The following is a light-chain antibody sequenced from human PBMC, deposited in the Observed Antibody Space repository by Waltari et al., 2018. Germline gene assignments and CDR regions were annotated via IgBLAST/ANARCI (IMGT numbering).Light chain of an antibody. J-gene: IGKJ1*01. Sequence: EIVMTQSPATLSVSPGESATLSCRASQSLSSTVAWYQQKPGHAPRLLTFSTSTRPTGIPSRFSGSGSGTEFTLTISSLQSEDFAIYYCQQYNYWPWTFGQGTRVEIK. V-gene: IGKV3D-15*01. CDR3: QQYNYWPWT. CDR1: QSLSST. CDR2: STS.